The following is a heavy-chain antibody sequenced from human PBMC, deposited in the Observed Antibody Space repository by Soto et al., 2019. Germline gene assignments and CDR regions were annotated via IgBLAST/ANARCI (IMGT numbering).Heavy chain of an antibody. D-gene: IGHD2-15*01. CDR2: IYYSGST. CDR1: GGSISSYY. Sequence: SETLSLTCTVSGGSISSYYWSWIRQPPGKGLEWIRYIYYSGSTNYNPSLKSRVTISVDASKNQFSLKLISVTAADTAVYYCARKVGYCSGGSCYSNYYYYYMDVWGKGTTVTVSS. V-gene: IGHV4-59*01. CDR3: ARKVGYCSGGSCYSNYYYYYMDV. J-gene: IGHJ6*03.